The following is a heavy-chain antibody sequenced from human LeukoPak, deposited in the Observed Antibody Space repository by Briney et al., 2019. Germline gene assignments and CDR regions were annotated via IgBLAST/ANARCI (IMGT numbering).Heavy chain of an antibody. V-gene: IGHV3-23*01. CDR3: AKVRGTAMVTSYFDY. Sequence: GGSLRLSCAASGFTFSSYAMSWVRQAPGKGLEWVSTISGSGNNTYYADSVKGRFTISRDNSKDTLFLQMNSLRAEDTAAYYCAKVRGTAMVTSYFDYWGQGTLVTVSS. D-gene: IGHD5-18*01. CDR1: GFTFSSYA. J-gene: IGHJ4*02. CDR2: ISGSGNNT.